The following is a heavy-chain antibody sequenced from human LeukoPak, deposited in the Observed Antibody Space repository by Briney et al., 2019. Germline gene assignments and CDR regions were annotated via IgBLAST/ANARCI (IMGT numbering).Heavy chain of an antibody. D-gene: IGHD2-8*01. Sequence: GGSLRLSCAASGFVFSSYAMIWVRQAPGKGLEWVSGFSGSGGSTYYADSVKGRFTISRDNSKNTLYLQMNSLRAEDTAVYYCAKVSKMGPLFYYYYMDVWGRGTTVTVSS. CDR2: FSGSGGST. CDR1: GFVFSSYA. V-gene: IGHV3-23*01. CDR3: AKVSKMGPLFYYYYMDV. J-gene: IGHJ6*03.